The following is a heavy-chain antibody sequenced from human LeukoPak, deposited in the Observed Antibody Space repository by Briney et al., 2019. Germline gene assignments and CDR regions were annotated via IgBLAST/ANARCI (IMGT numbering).Heavy chain of an antibody. Sequence: PSETLSLTCAVYGGSFSDYYWTWIRQPPGKGLEWIGDINHSGSANFSPSLKSRVTISVDTSKNQFSLNLNSVTAADTAVYYCARVRRNRGYYLLDYWGQGTLVTVSS. V-gene: IGHV4-34*01. D-gene: IGHD3-22*01. CDR3: ARVRRNRGYYLLDY. CDR1: GGSFSDYY. CDR2: INHSGSA. J-gene: IGHJ4*02.